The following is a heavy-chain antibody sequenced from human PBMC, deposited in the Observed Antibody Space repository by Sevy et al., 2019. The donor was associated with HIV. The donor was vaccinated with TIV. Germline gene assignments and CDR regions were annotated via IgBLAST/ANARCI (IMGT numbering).Heavy chain of an antibody. J-gene: IGHJ3*02. D-gene: IGHD2-21*02. V-gene: IGHV4-61*02. CDR2: IYTSGST. Sequence: SETPSLTCTVSGGSISSGSYYWSWIRQPAGKGLEWIGRIYTSGSTNYNPSLKSRVTISVDTSKNQFSLKLSSVTAADTAVYYCARGGGNSFLDAFDIWGQGTMVTVSS. CDR3: ARGGGNSFLDAFDI. CDR1: GGSISSGSYY.